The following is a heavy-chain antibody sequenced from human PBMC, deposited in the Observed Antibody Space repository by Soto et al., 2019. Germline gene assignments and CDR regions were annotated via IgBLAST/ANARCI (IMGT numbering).Heavy chain of an antibody. CDR3: ARDLSYYDFWSGYYLGFYGYSEWLEP. J-gene: IGHJ5*02. CDR1: GYTFTSYG. V-gene: IGHV1-18*04. CDR2: VSAYNGNT. Sequence: ASVKISCKASGYTFTSYGISWVRQAPGQGLEWMGWVSAYNGNTNYAQKLQGRVTMTTDTSTSTAYMELRSLRSDDTAVYYCARDLSYYDFWSGYYLGFYGYSEWLEPWGQGTLVTVSS. D-gene: IGHD3-3*01.